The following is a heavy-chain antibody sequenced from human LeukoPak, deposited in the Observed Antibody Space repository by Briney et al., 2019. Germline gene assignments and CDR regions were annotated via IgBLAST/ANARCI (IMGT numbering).Heavy chain of an antibody. CDR3: AKDQYDRSGVFDY. V-gene: IGHV3-30*18. CDR1: GLIFSTAG. J-gene: IGHJ4*02. Sequence: GRPLRLSCTASGLIFSTAGMHWVRQAPGKGLEWVAFISYDGSDEQYADSVKGRFTISRDNSKNTLYLQMNSLRAEDTAVYYCAKDQYDRSGVFDYWGQGTLATVSA. CDR2: ISYDGSDE. D-gene: IGHD3-22*01.